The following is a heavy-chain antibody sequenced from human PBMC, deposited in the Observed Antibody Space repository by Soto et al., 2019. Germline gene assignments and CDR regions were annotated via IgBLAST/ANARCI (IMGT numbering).Heavy chain of an antibody. V-gene: IGHV1-3*01. CDR2: INAGNGNT. D-gene: IGHD3-10*01. CDR3: AGVLWFGELLMGWFDP. J-gene: IGHJ5*02. Sequence: QVQLVQSGAEVKKPGASVKDSCKSSGYTFTSYAMHWVRQAPGQRLEWMGWINAGNGNTKYSQKFQGRVTITRDTSASSAYMELSSLRSEATAVYYCAGVLWFGELLMGWFDPWGQGTLVTVSS. CDR1: GYTFTSYA.